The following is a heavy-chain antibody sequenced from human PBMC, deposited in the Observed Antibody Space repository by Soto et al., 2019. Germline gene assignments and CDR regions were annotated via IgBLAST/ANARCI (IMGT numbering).Heavy chain of an antibody. CDR1: GGSIISYY. J-gene: IGHJ4*02. V-gene: IGHV4-59*01. Sequence: SETLSLTCTVSGGSIISYYCSFIRQPPWKGLEWIGYIYYSGSTNYNPSLKSRVTISVDTSKNQFSLKLSSVTAADTAVYYCARASIAARTFDYWGQGTLVTVSS. CDR3: ARASIAARTFDY. D-gene: IGHD6-6*01. CDR2: IYYSGST.